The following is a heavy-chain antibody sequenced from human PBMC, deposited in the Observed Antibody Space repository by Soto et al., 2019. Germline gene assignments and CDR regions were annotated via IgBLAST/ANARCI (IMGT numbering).Heavy chain of an antibody. Sequence: GGSLRLSCAASGLSFGDSYMSWIRQSAGKGLEWLSYISGGSSYTKYAESVRGRFTISRDNARRSLFLQVNGLRADDTAIYYCAKTRVADSGYYFDHWGQGTMVTVSS. CDR2: ISGGSSYT. CDR1: GLSFGDSY. D-gene: IGHD3-10*01. J-gene: IGHJ4*02. V-gene: IGHV3-11*03. CDR3: AKTRVADSGYYFDH.